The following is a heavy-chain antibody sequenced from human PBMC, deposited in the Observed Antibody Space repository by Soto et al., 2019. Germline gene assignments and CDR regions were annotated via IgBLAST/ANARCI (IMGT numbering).Heavy chain of an antibody. Sequence: EVQLVESGGVVVQPGGSLRLSCAASGFTFDDYTMHWVRQAPGKGLEWVSLISWDGGSTYYADSVKGRFTISRDNSKNSLYLQMNSLRTEDTALYYCAKDIGGYSNSWYVGSGSYLYYFDYWGQGTLVTVSS. J-gene: IGHJ4*02. V-gene: IGHV3-43*01. D-gene: IGHD6-13*01. CDR1: GFTFDDYT. CDR3: AKDIGGYSNSWYVGSGSYLYYFDY. CDR2: ISWDGGST.